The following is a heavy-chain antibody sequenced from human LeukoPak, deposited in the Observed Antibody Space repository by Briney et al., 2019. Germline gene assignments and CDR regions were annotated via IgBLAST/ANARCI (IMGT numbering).Heavy chain of an antibody. Sequence: GGSLRLSCVVSGFTFSRYSMNWVRQAPGKGLEWVSYIRSSGDTKYYADSVKGRFTISRDNAKNSLYLQMNSLRDEDTAVYYCVRDPDALDYWDQGTLVTVSS. CDR2: IRSSGDTK. V-gene: IGHV3-48*02. D-gene: IGHD2-2*01. CDR1: GFTFSRYS. CDR3: VRDPDALDY. J-gene: IGHJ4*02.